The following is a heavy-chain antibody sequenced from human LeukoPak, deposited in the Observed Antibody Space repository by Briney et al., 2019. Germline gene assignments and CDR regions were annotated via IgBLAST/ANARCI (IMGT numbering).Heavy chain of an antibody. V-gene: IGHV1-2*02. CDR2: INPNSGGT. Sequence: GASVTVSCTASGYTFTVYYMHWVPQGPGQGLEGMGWINPNSGGTDYAQTFQGRVTMTRDTSISTAYMELSRLRSDDTAVYYCARAIRIEQLGDDAFDIWGQGTMVTVSS. D-gene: IGHD6-6*01. CDR1: GYTFTVYY. CDR3: ARAIRIEQLGDDAFDI. J-gene: IGHJ3*02.